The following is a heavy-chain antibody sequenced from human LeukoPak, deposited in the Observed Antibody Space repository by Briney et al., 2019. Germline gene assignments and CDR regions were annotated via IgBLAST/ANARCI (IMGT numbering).Heavy chain of an antibody. V-gene: IGHV4-4*07. D-gene: IGHD3-22*01. J-gene: IGHJ3*02. CDR3: ARERSPYYYDSSGYYPHGAFDI. CDR2: IYTSGST. Sequence: PSETLSLTCTVSGGSISSYYWSLIRQPAGKGLEWIGRIYTSGSTNYNPSLKSRVTMSVDTSKNQFSLKLSSVTAADTAVYYCARERSPYYYDSSGYYPHGAFDIWGQGTMVTVSS. CDR1: GGSISSYY.